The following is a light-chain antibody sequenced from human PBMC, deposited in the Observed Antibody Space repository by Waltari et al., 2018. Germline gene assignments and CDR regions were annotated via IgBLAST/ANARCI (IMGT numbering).Light chain of an antibody. CDR3: QQFNSYPLT. CDR2: DVF. J-gene: IGKJ4*01. Sequence: AIHLNQSPSSLSASVGDRVTISCRASITVSSALAWYQQKPGKPPKLLIYDVFNWQSGVPSRFSGSGSGTDFTLTISSLEPEDFATYYCQQFNSYPLTFGGGTKVEIK. V-gene: IGKV1-13*02. CDR1: ITVSSA.